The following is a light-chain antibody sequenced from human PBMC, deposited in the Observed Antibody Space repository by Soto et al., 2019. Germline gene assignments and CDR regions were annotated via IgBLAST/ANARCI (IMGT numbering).Light chain of an antibody. CDR2: DAS. CDR3: QQRSNWPRT. J-gene: IGKJ5*01. CDR1: QSVSSR. V-gene: IGKV3-11*01. Sequence: DIVLTQSPGTLSLSPGERASLSCRASQSVSSRRLAWYQQKPGQAPGLLIYDASNRATGIPARFSGSGSGTDFTLTISSLEPEDFAVYYCQQRSNWPRTFGQGTRLEIK.